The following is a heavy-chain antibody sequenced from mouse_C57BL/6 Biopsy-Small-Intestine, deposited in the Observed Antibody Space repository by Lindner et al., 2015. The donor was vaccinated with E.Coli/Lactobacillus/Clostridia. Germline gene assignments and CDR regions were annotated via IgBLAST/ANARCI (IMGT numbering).Heavy chain of an antibody. V-gene: IGHV1-82*01. CDR2: IYPGDGDT. D-gene: IGHD4-1*01. J-gene: IGHJ1*03. CDR1: GYAFSNSW. Sequence: VQLQESGPELVKPGASVKISCKASGYAFSNSWMNWVKQRPGKGLEWIGRIYPGDGDTTYNGKFKGKATLTADKSSSTAYMQLSSLTSEDSAVYFCARDWDWWYFDVWGTGTTVTVSS. CDR3: ARDWDWWYFDV.